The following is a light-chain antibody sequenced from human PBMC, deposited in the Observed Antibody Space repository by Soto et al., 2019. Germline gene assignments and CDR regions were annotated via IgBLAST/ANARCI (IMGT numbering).Light chain of an antibody. Sequence: QSVLTKPASVYGSPGRSITISCTGTSSDVGSYNLVSWYQQHPGKAPKLMIYEVSKRPSGVSNRFSGSKSGNTASLTISGLQAEDEADYYCCSYAGSSTYVFGTGDQGHRP. J-gene: IGLJ1*01. CDR1: SSDVGSYNL. CDR2: EVS. CDR3: CSYAGSSTYV. V-gene: IGLV2-23*02.